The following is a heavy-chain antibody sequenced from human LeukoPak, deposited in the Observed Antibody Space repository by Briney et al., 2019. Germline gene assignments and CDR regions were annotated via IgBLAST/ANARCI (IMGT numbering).Heavy chain of an antibody. V-gene: IGHV3-15*01. CDR1: GFTFSNAW. Sequence: KPGGSLRLSCAASGFTFSNAWMSWVRQAPGKGLEWVGRIKSKIDGGTTDYAAPVKGRFTISRDDSKSTLYLQMNSLKTEDTAVYYCSTATYDILIGYYHSGFDNWGQGTLVTVSS. J-gene: IGHJ4*02. D-gene: IGHD3-9*01. CDR3: STATYDILIGYYHSGFDN. CDR2: IKSKIDGGTT.